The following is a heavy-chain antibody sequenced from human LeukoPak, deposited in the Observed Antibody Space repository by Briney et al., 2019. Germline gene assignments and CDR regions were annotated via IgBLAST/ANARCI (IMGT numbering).Heavy chain of an antibody. CDR2: TNPSGGST. D-gene: IGHD3-10*01. CDR3: ARVGVRGPFDP. V-gene: IGHV1-46*01. Sequence: GGSLRLSCAASGYTFTSYYMHWVRQAPGQGLEWMGITNPSGGSTSYAQKFQGRVTMTRDMSTSTVYMELSSLRSEDTAVYYCARVGVRGPFDPWGQGALVTVSS. J-gene: IGHJ5*02. CDR1: GYTFTSYY.